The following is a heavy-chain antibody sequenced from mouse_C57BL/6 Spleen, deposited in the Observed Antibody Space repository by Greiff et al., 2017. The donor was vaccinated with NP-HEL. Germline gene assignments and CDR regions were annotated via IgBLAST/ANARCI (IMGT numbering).Heavy chain of an antibody. Sequence: LVESGAELARPGASVKMSCKASGYTFTSYTMHWVKQRPGQGLEWIGYINPSSGYTKYNQKFKDKATLTADKSSSTAYMQLSSLTSEDSAVYYCARFGYDGYAMDYWGQGTSVTVSS. CDR2: INPSSGYT. V-gene: IGHV1-4*01. CDR3: ARFGYDGYAMDY. CDR1: GYTFTSYT. J-gene: IGHJ4*01. D-gene: IGHD2-3*01.